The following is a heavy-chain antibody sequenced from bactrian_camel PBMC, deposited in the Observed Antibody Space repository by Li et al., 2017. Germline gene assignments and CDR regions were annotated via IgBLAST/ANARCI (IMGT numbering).Heavy chain of an antibody. V-gene: IGHV3S40*01. Sequence: VQLVESGGGLVQTGGSLRLSCLASGFIFSTYGMSWVRQAPGKGLEWVSCIGSGSASHYVYYADSVKGRFTISRDDAKNTMYLQLNGLKTEDTAVYYCATDPRLDSGQGTQVTVS. J-gene: IGHJ4*01. CDR2: IGSGSASHYV. D-gene: IGHD7*01. CDR1: GFIFSTYG.